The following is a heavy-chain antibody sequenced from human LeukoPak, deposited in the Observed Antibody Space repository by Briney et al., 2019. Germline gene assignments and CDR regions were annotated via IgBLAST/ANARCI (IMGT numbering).Heavy chain of an antibody. Sequence: SETLSLTCAVYGGSFSGYYWSWTRQPPGKGLEWIGEINHSGSTNYNPSLKSRVTISVDTSKNQFPLKLSSVTAADTAVYYCARVASFRSLDYWGQGTLVTVSS. CDR2: INHSGST. CDR3: ARVASFRSLDY. V-gene: IGHV4-34*01. CDR1: GGSFSGYY. D-gene: IGHD3-16*02. J-gene: IGHJ4*02.